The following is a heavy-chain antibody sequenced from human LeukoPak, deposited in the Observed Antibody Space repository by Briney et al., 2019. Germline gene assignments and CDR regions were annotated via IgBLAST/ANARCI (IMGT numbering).Heavy chain of an antibody. CDR3: ARSITMIELDY. CDR2: ISSSSSYI. D-gene: IGHD3-22*01. J-gene: IGHJ4*02. CDR1: GFTFSSYG. V-gene: IGHV3-21*01. Sequence: GRSLRLSCAASGFTFSSYGMHWVRQAPGKGLEWVSSISSSSSYIYYADSVKGRFTISRDNAKNSLYLQMNSLRAEDTAVYYCARSITMIELDYWGQGTLVTVSS.